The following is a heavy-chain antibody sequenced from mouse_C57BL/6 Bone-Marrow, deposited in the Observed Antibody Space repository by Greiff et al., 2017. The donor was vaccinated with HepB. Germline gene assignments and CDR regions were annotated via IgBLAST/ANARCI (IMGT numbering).Heavy chain of an antibody. CDR2: IYPGSGST. D-gene: IGHD1-1*01. CDR1: GYTFTSYW. CDR3: HCYGSRYWYFDV. Sequence: QVQLQQPGAELVKPGASVKMSCKASGYTFTSYWITWVKQRPGQGLEWIGDIYPGSGSTNYNEKFKSKATLTVDTSSSTAYMQLSSLTSEDSAVYYCHCYGSRYWYFDVWGTGTTVTVSS. J-gene: IGHJ1*03. V-gene: IGHV1-55*01.